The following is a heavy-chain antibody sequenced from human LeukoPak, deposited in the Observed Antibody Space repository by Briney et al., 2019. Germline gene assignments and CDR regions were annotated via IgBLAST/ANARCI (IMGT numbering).Heavy chain of an antibody. J-gene: IGHJ4*02. CDR2: IYHSGST. D-gene: IGHD3-3*01. CDR1: GGSISSGGYS. CDR3: ARGVTIFGVVSHFDY. Sequence: SQTLSLICAVSGGSISSGGYSWSWIRQPPGKGLEWIGYIYHSGSTYYNPSLKSRVTISVDRSKNQFSLKLSSVAAADTAVYYCARGVTIFGVVSHFDYWGQGTLVTVSS. V-gene: IGHV4-30-2*01.